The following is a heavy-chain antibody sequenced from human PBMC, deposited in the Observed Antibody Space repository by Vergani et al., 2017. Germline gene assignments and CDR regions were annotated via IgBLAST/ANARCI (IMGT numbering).Heavy chain of an antibody. CDR3: ARTESFILRYFHWAL. J-gene: IGHJ4*02. Sequence: QLHLQESGPGLVKPSETLSLTCTVSGGSITSSSYYCGWIQQPPGKGLEWIGNIYHSGGAYYNPSLKGRVTISVDTSKNQFSLEVTSVTAADTAIYFCARTESFILRYFHWALWGQGTLVTVSS. CDR1: GGSITSSSYY. V-gene: IGHV4-39*01. D-gene: IGHD3-9*01. CDR2: IYHSGGA.